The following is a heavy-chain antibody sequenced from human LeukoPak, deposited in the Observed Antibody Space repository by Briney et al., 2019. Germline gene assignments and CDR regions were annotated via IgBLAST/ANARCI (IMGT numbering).Heavy chain of an antibody. D-gene: IGHD6-19*01. Sequence: GGSLRLSCAASGFTFSSYWMHWVRQGPGKGLVWVSRINSDGSITNYADSVKGRFTISRDNAKNTLYLQMNSLRAEDTAVYFCARGEGSGWFSRKWFDPWGQGTLVTVSS. J-gene: IGHJ5*02. CDR2: INSDGSIT. CDR1: GFTFSSYW. CDR3: ARGEGSGWFSRKWFDP. V-gene: IGHV3-74*01.